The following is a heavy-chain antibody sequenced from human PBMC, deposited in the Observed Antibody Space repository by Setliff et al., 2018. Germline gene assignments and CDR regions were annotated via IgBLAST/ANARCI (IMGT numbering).Heavy chain of an antibody. CDR2: IYYRGIN. V-gene: IGHV4-39*01. J-gene: IGHJ4*02. CDR1: GASIRSTYY. D-gene: IGHD4-4*01. CDR3: ARASVVHAVTIGY. Sequence: TVSGASIRSTYYWGWVRQSPEKGLEWIGSIYYRGINFSNPSLRSRVTMSVDTSKNQFSLNLTSVTAADTAIYYCARASVVHAVTIGYWGQGTLVTVS.